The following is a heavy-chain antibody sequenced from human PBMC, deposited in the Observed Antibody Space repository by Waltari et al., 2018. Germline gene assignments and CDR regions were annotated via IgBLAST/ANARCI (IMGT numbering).Heavy chain of an antibody. D-gene: IGHD7-27*01. J-gene: IGHJ4*02. V-gene: IGHV1-2*02. CDR1: GYTFTVYY. Sequence: QVQLVQSGVEVKKPGASVRVSCKASGYTFTVYYLHWIRQAPGQGPEWMGWINHNNGATHYARKFQGRVTMTRDTSINTAYLEVTSDDTAVYFCARDRWGESHGYGYWGRGTLVTVSS. CDR3: ARDRWGESHGYGY. CDR2: INHNNGAT.